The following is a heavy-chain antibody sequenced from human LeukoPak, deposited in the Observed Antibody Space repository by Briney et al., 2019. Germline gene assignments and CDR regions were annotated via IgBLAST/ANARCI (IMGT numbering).Heavy chain of an antibody. J-gene: IGHJ5*02. CDR2: IYYSGST. Sequence: PSETLSLTCTVSGGSISSYYWSWIRQPPGKGLEWIGFIYYSGSTNYNPSLKSRVTISVDTSKNQFSLKLSSVTAADTAVYYCARHESTSSRYNWFDPWGQGTLVTVSS. CDR1: GGSISSYY. D-gene: IGHD2-2*01. V-gene: IGHV4-59*08. CDR3: ARHESTSSRYNWFDP.